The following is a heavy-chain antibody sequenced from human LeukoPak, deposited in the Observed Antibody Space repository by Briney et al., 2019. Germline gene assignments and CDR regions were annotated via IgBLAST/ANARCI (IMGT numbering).Heavy chain of an antibody. D-gene: IGHD5-18*01. CDR2: INAGNGNT. CDR1: GYTFTSYA. CDR3: ASLGGVDTAMVNH. V-gene: IGHV1-3*03. J-gene: IGHJ5*02. Sequence: GASVKVSCKASGYTFTSYAMHWVRQAPGQRLEWMGWINAGNGNTKYSQEFQGRVTITRDTSASTAYMELSSLRSEDMAVYYCASLGGVDTAMVNHWGQGTLVTVSS.